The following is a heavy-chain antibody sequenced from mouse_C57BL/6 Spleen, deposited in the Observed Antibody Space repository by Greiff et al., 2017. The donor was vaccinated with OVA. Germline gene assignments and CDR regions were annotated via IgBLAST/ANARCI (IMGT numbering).Heavy chain of an antibody. V-gene: IGHV2-9*01. J-gene: IGHJ2*01. CDR3: AKHGERGYFDY. CDR1: FFSLTIYF. Sequence: SLPFLFSPSHILSITFTFSFFSLTIYFVDLFLHPPVKFLEWLGVIWGGGSTNYNSALMSRLSISKDNSKSQVFLKMNSLQTDDTAMYYCAKHGERGYFDYWGQGTTLTVSS. CDR2: IWGGGST.